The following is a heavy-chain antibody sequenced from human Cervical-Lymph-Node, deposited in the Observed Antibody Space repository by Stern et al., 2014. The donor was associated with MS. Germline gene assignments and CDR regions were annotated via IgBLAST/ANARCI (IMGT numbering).Heavy chain of an antibody. CDR2: VDPGDSDT. Sequence: EVQLVESGAEVKKPGESLKISCTGSGYSFTSYWIAWVRHMPGKGLEWMGIVDPGDSDTRYSPSFQGQVIISADKSTSTAYLQWSSLKASDTAMYYCARTRYSSSWYTFDPWGQGTLVTVSS. CDR3: ARTRYSSSWYTFDP. J-gene: IGHJ5*02. CDR1: GYSFTSYW. V-gene: IGHV5-51*03. D-gene: IGHD6-13*01.